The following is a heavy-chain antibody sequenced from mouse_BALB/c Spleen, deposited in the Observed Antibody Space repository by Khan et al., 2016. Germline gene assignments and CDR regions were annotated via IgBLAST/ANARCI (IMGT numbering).Heavy chain of an antibody. CDR3: ARDYDGFAY. CDR1: GFSLTGYG. Sequence: QVQLKESGPGLVAPSQSLSITCTVSGFSLTGYGVNWVRQPPGKGLEWLGKIWADGRTDYNSALKSRVSISTANSKSQVVLKMSRLKIDDTANYYGARDYDGFAYWGQGTLVIVSA. J-gene: IGHJ3*01. D-gene: IGHD2-12*01. CDR2: IWADGRT. V-gene: IGHV2-6-7*01.